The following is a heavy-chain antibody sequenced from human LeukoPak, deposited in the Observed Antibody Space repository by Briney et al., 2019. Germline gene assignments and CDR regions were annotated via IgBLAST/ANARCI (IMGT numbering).Heavy chain of an antibody. Sequence: GGSLRLSCAASGFTFDDYGMSWVRQAPGKGLEWVSGINWNGGSTGYADSVKGRFTISRDNAKNSLYLQMNSLRAEDTASYHCARVAVAGNFFDYWGQGTLVTVSS. D-gene: IGHD6-19*01. V-gene: IGHV3-20*01. CDR1: GFTFDDYG. CDR3: ARVAVAGNFFDY. J-gene: IGHJ4*02. CDR2: INWNGGST.